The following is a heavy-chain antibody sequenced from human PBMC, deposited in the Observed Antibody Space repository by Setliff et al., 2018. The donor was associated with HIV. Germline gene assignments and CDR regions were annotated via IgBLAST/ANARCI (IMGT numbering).Heavy chain of an antibody. Sequence: PSETLSLTCAVSGYSIGSGSFWGWIRQPPGKGLEWIATIPHNGGTYYNPDPSLTGRVAISVDTSKNQFPLKLAFVTAADTAVYYCARYSTLTTNFDYWGQGTLVTVSS. D-gene: IGHD4-17*01. CDR1: GYSIGSGSF. V-gene: IGHV4-38-2*01. CDR2: IPHNGGT. J-gene: IGHJ4*02. CDR3: ARYSTLTTNFDY.